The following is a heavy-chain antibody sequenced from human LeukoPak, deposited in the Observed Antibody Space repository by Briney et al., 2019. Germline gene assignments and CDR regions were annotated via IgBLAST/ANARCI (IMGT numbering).Heavy chain of an antibody. V-gene: IGHV1-18*01. CDR2: ISTYNGDT. D-gene: IGHD1-26*01. Sequence: SVKVSCKASGYTFISYGINWVRQAPGQGLEWMGWISTYNGDTNYAQKHQGRVTMTTDTSTSTAYMELRSLRSDDTAVYYCARDMGSPHYYNIMDVWGQGTTVTVSS. CDR1: GYTFISYG. CDR3: ARDMGSPHYYNIMDV. J-gene: IGHJ6*02.